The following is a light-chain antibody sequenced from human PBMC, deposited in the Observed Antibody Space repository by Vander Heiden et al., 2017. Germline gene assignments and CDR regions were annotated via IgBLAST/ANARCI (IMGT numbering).Light chain of an antibody. V-gene: IGLV2-14*03. CDR3: ASYSTTSPLV. CDR1: SRDVGGYNY. CDR2: DVT. Sequence: QSALTQPASVSGFPGQSITISCTGTSRDVGGYNYVSWYQQYPGKAPKVMIFDVTRRPSGVSNRFSGSKSGSTASLIISGLQAEDEADYFCASYSTTSPLVFGTGTKVTVL. J-gene: IGLJ1*01.